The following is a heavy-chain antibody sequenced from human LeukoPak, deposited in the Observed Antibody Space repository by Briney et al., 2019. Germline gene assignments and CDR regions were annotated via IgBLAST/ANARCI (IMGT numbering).Heavy chain of an antibody. Sequence: GGSLRLSCAASGFTFSSYAMSWVRQAPGKGLEWVSYISSSSSTIYYADSVKGRFTISRDNSKSTLYLQMNSLRAEDTAVYYCAKYYYAYYGTFDYWGQGNLVTVSS. CDR1: GFTFSSYA. J-gene: IGHJ4*02. V-gene: IGHV3-23*01. CDR3: AKYYYAYYGTFDY. CDR2: ISSSSSTI. D-gene: IGHD1-26*01.